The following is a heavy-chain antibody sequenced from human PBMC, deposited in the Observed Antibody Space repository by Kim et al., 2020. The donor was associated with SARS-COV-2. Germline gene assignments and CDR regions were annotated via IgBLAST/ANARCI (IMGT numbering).Heavy chain of an antibody. Sequence: GGSLRLSCAASGFTFSSYEMNWVRQAPGKGLEWVSYIRSSGSTIYYADSVKGRFTISRDNSRNSLYLQMNSLRAEDTAVYYCARVITIFGVVTYYYYGMDVWGQGTTVTVSS. CDR2: IRSSGSTI. CDR3: ARVITIFGVVTYYYYGMDV. J-gene: IGHJ6*02. V-gene: IGHV3-48*03. D-gene: IGHD3-3*01. CDR1: GFTFSSYE.